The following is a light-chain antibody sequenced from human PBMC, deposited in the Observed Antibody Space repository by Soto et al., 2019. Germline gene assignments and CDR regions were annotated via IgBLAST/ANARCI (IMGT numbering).Light chain of an antibody. Sequence: QSALTQPPSASGSPGQSVAISCSGTSSDVGGYNYVSGYQQHPGKAPKLMIYDVNKRPSGVPDRFSGSKSGNTASLTVSGLQAEDEADYYCISYAGSNKPAFGGGTKVTVL. CDR1: SSDVGGYNY. CDR3: ISYAGSNKPA. J-gene: IGLJ2*01. CDR2: DVN. V-gene: IGLV2-8*01.